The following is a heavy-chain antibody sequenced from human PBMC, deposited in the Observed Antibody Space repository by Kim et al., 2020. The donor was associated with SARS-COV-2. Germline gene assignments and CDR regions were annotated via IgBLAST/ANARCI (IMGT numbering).Heavy chain of an antibody. J-gene: IGHJ6*02. Sequence: SETLSLTCTVSGGSISSYYWSWIRQPPGKGLEWIGYIYYSGSTNYNPSLKSRVTISVDTSKNQFSLKLSSVTAAYTAVYYCARDSFDSSPGDYYVMDVWGQGTTVTVSS. V-gene: IGHV4-59*13. CDR2: IYYSGST. CDR1: GGSISSYY. D-gene: IGHD3-22*01. CDR3: ARDSFDSSPGDYYVMDV.